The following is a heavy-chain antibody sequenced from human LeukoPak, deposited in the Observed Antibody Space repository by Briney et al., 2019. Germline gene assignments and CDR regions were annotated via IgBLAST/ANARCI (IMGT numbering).Heavy chain of an antibody. J-gene: IGHJ4*02. CDR1: GYTFTSYY. CDR3: ARDRRGGYNYDDY. CDR2: INPSGGST. V-gene: IGHV1-46*01. D-gene: IGHD5-24*01. Sequence: ASVKVSCKASGYTFTSYYMHWVRQAPGQGLEWMGIINPSGGSTSYAQKFQGRVTMTRDTSTSTAYMELRSLRSDDTAVYYCARDRRGGYNYDDYWGQGTLVTVSS.